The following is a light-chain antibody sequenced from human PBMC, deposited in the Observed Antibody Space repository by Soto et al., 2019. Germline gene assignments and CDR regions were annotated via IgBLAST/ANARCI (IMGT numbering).Light chain of an antibody. V-gene: IGKV3-15*01. Sequence: DIVLTQSPCTLSVSAGGRATLSCRASQSVSSNLAWYQQKPGQAPRLLIYGASTRATGIPARFSGSGSGTEFILTISSLQSEDFAVYYCQQYSKLPLTFGGGTKVDIK. CDR1: QSVSSN. J-gene: IGKJ4*01. CDR2: GAS. CDR3: QQYSKLPLT.